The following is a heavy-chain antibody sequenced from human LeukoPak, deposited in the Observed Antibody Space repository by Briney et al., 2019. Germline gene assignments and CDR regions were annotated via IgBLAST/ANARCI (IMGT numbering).Heavy chain of an antibody. D-gene: IGHD2-2*01. V-gene: IGHV4-34*01. CDR3: ASFTAAAPSYYYYYMDV. J-gene: IGHJ6*03. Sequence: SETLSLTCAVYGGSFSGYYWSWIRQPPGKGLEWIGEINHSGSTNYNPSLKSRVTISVDTSKNQFSLKLSSVTAADTAVYYCASFTAAAPSYYYYYMDVWGKGTTVTVSS. CDR1: GGSFSGYY. CDR2: INHSGST.